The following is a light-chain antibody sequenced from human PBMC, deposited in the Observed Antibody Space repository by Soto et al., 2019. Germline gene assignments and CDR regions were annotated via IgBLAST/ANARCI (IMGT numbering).Light chain of an antibody. Sequence: EIVLTQSPGTLSLSPGERATLSCRASQSVSSSYLAWYQQKPGQAPRLLIYGASSRATGIPDRFRGSGSGTDFTLTISSLEPEDFAVYYCQQYGSSPPWRFGQGTKVEIK. J-gene: IGKJ1*01. V-gene: IGKV3-20*01. CDR2: GAS. CDR3: QQYGSSPPWR. CDR1: QSVSSSY.